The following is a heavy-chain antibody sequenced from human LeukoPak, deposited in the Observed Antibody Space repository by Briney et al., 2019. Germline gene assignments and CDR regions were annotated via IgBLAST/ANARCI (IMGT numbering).Heavy chain of an antibody. CDR1: GFTFSSYA. CDR2: ISYDGSNK. J-gene: IGHJ4*02. Sequence: PGGSLRLSCAASGFTFSSYAMHWVRQAPGKGLEWVAVISYDGSNKYYADSVKGRFTIPRDNSKNTLNLQMNSLRAEDTAVYYCASADCSSTSCYALDYWGQGTLVTVSS. V-gene: IGHV3-30-3*01. D-gene: IGHD2-2*01. CDR3: ASADCSSTSCYALDY.